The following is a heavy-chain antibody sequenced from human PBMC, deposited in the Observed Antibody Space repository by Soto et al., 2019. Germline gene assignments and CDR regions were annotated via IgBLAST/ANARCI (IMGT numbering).Heavy chain of an antibody. V-gene: IGHV1-69*01. J-gene: IGHJ2*01. CDR3: ARDRGYGGNPWHFDL. Sequence: QVQLVQSGAEVKKPGSSVKVSCKASGGTFSSYAISWVRQAPGQGLEWMGGIIPIFGTANYAQKFQGRVTITADECTSTAYMELSSLRSEDKAVYYCARDRGYGGNPWHFDLWGRGTLGTVSS. CDR2: IIPIFGTA. CDR1: GGTFSSYA. D-gene: IGHD4-17*01.